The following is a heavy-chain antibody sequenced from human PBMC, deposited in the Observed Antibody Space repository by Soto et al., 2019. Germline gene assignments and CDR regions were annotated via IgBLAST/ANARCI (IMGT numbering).Heavy chain of an antibody. CDR2: IWYDGSNK. Sequence: QVQLVESGGGVVQPGRSLRLSCAASGFTFSSYGMHWVRQAPGKGLEWVAVIWYDGSNKYYADSVKGRFTISRDNSKNRLYLQMNSLRAEDTAVYYCARDSARSGSVDYWGQGTLVTVSS. CDR3: ARDSARSGSVDY. J-gene: IGHJ4*02. V-gene: IGHV3-33*01. CDR1: GFTFSSYG. D-gene: IGHD3-3*01.